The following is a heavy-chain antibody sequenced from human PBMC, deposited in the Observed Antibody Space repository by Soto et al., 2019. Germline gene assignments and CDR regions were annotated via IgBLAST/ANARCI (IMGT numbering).Heavy chain of an antibody. Sequence: EVQLLESGGGLVQPGGSLRLSCAASGFTFITYAMSWVRQAPGKGLEWVSAISGSGASTYFADSVKGRFTISRDNSKNALELQMSSVRVEDTALYYCARGEAVNTGPDYWGQGTLVTVSS. V-gene: IGHV3-23*01. CDR3: ARGEAVNTGPDY. J-gene: IGHJ4*02. CDR1: GFTFITYA. CDR2: ISGSGAST. D-gene: IGHD4-17*01.